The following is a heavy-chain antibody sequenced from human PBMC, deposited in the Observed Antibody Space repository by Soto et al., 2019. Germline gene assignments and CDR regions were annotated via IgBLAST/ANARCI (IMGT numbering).Heavy chain of an antibody. CDR3: ARVGEEDTAMVGSPKSRRARGMDV. CDR1: GGSISSGDYY. V-gene: IGHV4-30-4*01. Sequence: SETLSLTCTVSGGSISSGDYYWSWIRQPPGKGLEWIGYIYYSGSIYYNPSLKSRVSISVDTSKNQFSLKRSSVTGADSAVYYCARVGEEDTAMVGSPKSRRARGMDVWGQGTTVTVSS. CDR2: IYYSGSI. D-gene: IGHD5-18*01. J-gene: IGHJ6*02.